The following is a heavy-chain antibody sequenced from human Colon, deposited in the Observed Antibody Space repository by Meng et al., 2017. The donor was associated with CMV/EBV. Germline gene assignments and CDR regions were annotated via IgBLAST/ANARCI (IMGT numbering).Heavy chain of an antibody. CDR1: GLTLRSYA. Sequence: GESLKISCVASGLTLRSYAMSWVRQAPGKGLEWVSTLSGAGSATYYADSVKGRFTISRDNSRSTVYLQMNNVRDEDTAVYYCAKHPFATGLVVYLDFWGQGALVTVSS. J-gene: IGHJ4*02. CDR2: LSGAGSAT. CDR3: AKHPFATGLVVYLDF. V-gene: IGHV3-23*01. D-gene: IGHD3-16*01.